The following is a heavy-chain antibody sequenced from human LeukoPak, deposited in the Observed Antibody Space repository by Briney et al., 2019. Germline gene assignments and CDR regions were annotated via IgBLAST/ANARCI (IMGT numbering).Heavy chain of an antibody. J-gene: IGHJ4*02. CDR2: FYISGST. Sequence: SETLSLTCTVSGGSISSYYWSWIRQPAGKGLEWVGRFYISGSTNYNPSLKSRVTMSVDTSKNQFSLRLNSVTAADTAVYYCARDFLLQSEGLFDYWGQGTLVTVSS. CDR3: ARDFLLQSEGLFDY. CDR1: GGSISSYY. D-gene: IGHD4-11*01. V-gene: IGHV4-4*07.